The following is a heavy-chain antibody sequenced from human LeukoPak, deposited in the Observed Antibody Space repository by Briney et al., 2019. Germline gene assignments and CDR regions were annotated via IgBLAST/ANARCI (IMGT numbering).Heavy chain of an antibody. Sequence: SETLSLTCAVYGGSFSGYYWSWIRQPPGKGLEWIGEINHSGSTNYNPSLKSQVTISVGTSKNQFSLKLSSVTAADTAVYYCARGRQRRFDPWGQGTLVTVSS. CDR1: GGSFSGYY. J-gene: IGHJ5*02. CDR3: ARGRQRRFDP. CDR2: INHSGST. V-gene: IGHV4-34*01. D-gene: IGHD5-24*01.